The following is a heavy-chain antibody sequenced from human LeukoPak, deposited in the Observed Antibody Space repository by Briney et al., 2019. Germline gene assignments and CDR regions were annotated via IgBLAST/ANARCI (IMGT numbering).Heavy chain of an antibody. J-gene: IGHJ4*02. CDR3: ARTWVPYCSSTSCYIGSNY. CDR1: GFTFSSYG. D-gene: IGHD2-2*02. V-gene: IGHV3-33*01. CDR2: IWYDGNTK. Sequence: PGGPLRLSCAASGFTFSSYGMHWVRQAPGKGLEWVAVIWYDGNTKYYADSVKGRFTISRDNSKNTLYLQMNSLRAEDTAVYYCARTWVPYCSSTSCYIGSNYWGQGTLVTVSS.